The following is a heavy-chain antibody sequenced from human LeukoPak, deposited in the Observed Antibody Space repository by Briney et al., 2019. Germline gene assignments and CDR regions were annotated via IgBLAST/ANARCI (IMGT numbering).Heavy chain of an antibody. Sequence: SVKVSCKASGGTFSSYAISWVRQAPGQGLEWMGRIIPILGIANYAQKFQGRVTITADKSTSTAYMELSSLRSEDTAVYYCAPAGYYDSSDLGWGQGTLVTVSS. CDR1: GGTFSSYA. V-gene: IGHV1-69*04. CDR3: APAGYYDSSDLG. D-gene: IGHD3-22*01. J-gene: IGHJ4*02. CDR2: IIPILGIA.